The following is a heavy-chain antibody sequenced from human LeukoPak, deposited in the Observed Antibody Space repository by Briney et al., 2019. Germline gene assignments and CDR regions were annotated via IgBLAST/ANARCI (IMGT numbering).Heavy chain of an antibody. J-gene: IGHJ6*02. Sequence: SVKVSCKASGRTFSSYAISWARQAPGQGLEWMGRIIPILGIANYAQKFQGRVTITADKSTSTAYMELSSLRSEDTAVYYCARQRITMVRGVIRNTTYYYYGMDVWGQGTTVTVSS. CDR2: IIPILGIA. CDR3: ARQRITMVRGVIRNTTYYYYGMDV. D-gene: IGHD3-10*01. CDR1: GRTFSSYA. V-gene: IGHV1-69*04.